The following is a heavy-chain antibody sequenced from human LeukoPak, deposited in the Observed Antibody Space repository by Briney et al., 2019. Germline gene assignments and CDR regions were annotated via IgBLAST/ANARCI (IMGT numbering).Heavy chain of an antibody. Sequence: GGSLRLSCAASGIVVSDNYMAWVRLAPGRGLEWVSTIDPDGYIAYAASVKGRVAVSRDGSKNMLFLHMNSLRVEDSAVYYCAGDHDAAGSHLDYWGQGTRVTVSS. CDR2: IDPDGYI. D-gene: IGHD1-26*01. CDR1: GIVVSDNY. J-gene: IGHJ4*02. CDR3: AGDHDAAGSHLDY. V-gene: IGHV3-66*01.